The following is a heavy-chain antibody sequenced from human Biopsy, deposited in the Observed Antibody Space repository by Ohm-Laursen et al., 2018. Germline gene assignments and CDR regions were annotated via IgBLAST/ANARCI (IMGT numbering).Heavy chain of an antibody. CDR3: ARGGTLVVVPTAVLHSFDI. CDR1: GYTFSSYG. Sequence: ATVKISCKASGYTFSSYGINWVRQAPGQGLEWLGWISTYNGNTNYAQNLQGRATMTTDTSTSTAYMELRSLRSDDTAVYYCARGGTLVVVPTAVLHSFDIWGQGTMVTVSS. J-gene: IGHJ3*02. CDR2: ISTYNGNT. D-gene: IGHD2-2*01. V-gene: IGHV1-18*01.